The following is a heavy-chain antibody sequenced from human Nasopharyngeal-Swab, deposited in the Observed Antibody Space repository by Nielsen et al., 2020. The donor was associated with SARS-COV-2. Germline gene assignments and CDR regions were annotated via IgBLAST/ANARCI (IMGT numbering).Heavy chain of an antibody. CDR3: ARSSGIAAVGNAFDI. CDR2: MNPNSGNT. Sequence: ASVKVSCKASGYNFTTYDFNWVRQATGQGLEWMGWMNPNSGNTGYAQKFQGRVTMTRNTSIRTAYMELSSLRSEDTAVYYCARSSGIAAVGNAFDIWGQGTMVTVSS. CDR1: GYNFTTYD. J-gene: IGHJ3*02. D-gene: IGHD6-13*01. V-gene: IGHV1-8*01.